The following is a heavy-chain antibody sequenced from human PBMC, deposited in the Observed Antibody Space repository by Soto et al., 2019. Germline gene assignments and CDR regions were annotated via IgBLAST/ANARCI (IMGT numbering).Heavy chain of an antibody. CDR2: IWYDGSNK. D-gene: IGHD4-17*01. J-gene: IGHJ6*02. CDR3: AREDGDYRPYYYYGMDV. CDR1: GFTFSSYG. Sequence: GGSLRLSCAASGFTFSSYGMHWVRQAPGKGLEWVAVIWYDGSNKYYADSVKGRFTISRDNSKNTLYLQMNSLRAEDTAVYYCAREDGDYRPYYYYGMDVWGQGTTVTVSS. V-gene: IGHV3-33*01.